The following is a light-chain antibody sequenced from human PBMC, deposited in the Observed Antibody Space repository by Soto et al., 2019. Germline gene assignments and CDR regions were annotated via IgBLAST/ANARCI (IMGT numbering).Light chain of an antibody. CDR3: RHYNSYSEA. V-gene: IGKV1-39*01. J-gene: IGKJ1*01. CDR1: QSITTY. CDR2: DAS. Sequence: SRSSLSASLGDSVTITCRASQSITTYLNWYQHKPGKAPKLLMHDASSLDSGVPSRFSGSGSGPDFTLTISRLQPEDFATYYCRHYNSYSEAFGQGTMVDIK.